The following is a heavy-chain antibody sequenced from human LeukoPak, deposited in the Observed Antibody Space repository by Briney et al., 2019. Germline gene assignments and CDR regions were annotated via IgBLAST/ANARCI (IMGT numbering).Heavy chain of an antibody. Sequence: SETLSLTCTVSGGSISSYYWSWIRQPPGKGLEWVGYIYYRGSTNYNPSLKSRVTISVDTSKNQFSLKLSSVTAADTAVYYCASTVTDGHFDYWGQGTLVTVSS. V-gene: IGHV4-59*01. D-gene: IGHD4-17*01. CDR1: GGSISSYY. CDR2: IYYRGST. CDR3: ASTVTDGHFDY. J-gene: IGHJ4*02.